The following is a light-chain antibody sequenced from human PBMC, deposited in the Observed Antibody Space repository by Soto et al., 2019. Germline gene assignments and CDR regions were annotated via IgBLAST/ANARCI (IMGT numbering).Light chain of an antibody. CDR3: QQYDKSPWT. CDR1: QSVNSNY. V-gene: IGKV3-20*01. CDR2: ATS. Sequence: EIVLTQSPGILSLSPGERATLSCRPSQSVNSNYLAWYQQRPGQAPRLLIYATSSRANGVPDRFSGSGSGTDFDITISRLEPEDSAVYSCQQYDKSPWTFGQGTKVEI. J-gene: IGKJ1*01.